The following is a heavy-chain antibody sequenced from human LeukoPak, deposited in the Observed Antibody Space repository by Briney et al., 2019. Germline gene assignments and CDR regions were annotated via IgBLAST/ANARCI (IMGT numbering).Heavy chain of an antibody. J-gene: IGHJ4*02. V-gene: IGHV4-31*03. CDR3: ARGPRGRPDY. CDR2: IYYSGST. Sequence: SETLSLTCTVSGGSISSDGYYWSWIRQHPGKGLEWIGYIYYSGSTYYNPSLKSRVTISVDTSKNQFSLKLSSVTAADTAVYYCARGPRGRPDYWGQGTLVTVSS. D-gene: IGHD3-16*01. CDR1: GGSISSDGYY.